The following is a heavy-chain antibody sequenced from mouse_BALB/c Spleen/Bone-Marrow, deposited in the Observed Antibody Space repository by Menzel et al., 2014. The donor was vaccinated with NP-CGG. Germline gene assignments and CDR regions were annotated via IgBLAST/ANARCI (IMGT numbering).Heavy chain of an antibody. CDR1: GYTFTSYW. J-gene: IGHJ2*01. CDR2: IYPSDSYT. D-gene: IGHD2-1*01. Sequence: VKLVESAAELVRPGASVKLSCKASGYTFTSYWINWVKQRPGQGLEWIGNIYPSDSYTNYNQKFKDKATLTVDKSSSTAYMQLSSPTSEDSAVYYCTRGNHYFDYWGQGTTLTVSS. CDR3: TRGNHYFDY. V-gene: IGHV1-69*02.